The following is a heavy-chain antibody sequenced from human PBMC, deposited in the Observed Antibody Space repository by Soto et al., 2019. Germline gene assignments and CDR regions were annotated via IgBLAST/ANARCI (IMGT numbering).Heavy chain of an antibody. J-gene: IGHJ4*02. CDR1: GGSISETYW. Sequence: QVQLQESGPGLVEPSETLSLTCAVSGGSISETYWWRWVRQPPGKGLEWIGEISYRGTTHYNSSLRSRVTISMDTSRNQISLTLISVTAADSASYYCARHIVVTGTRGFDHWGQGTLVSVSS. CDR2: ISYRGTT. CDR3: ARHIVVTGTRGFDH. V-gene: IGHV4-4*02. D-gene: IGHD6-19*01.